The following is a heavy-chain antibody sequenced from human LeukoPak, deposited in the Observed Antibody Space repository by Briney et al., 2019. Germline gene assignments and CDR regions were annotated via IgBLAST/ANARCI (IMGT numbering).Heavy chain of an antibody. CDR1: GFTFSRYA. V-gene: IGHV3-30-3*01. CDR2: ISYDGGIE. CDR3: AREAEAFDN. Sequence: GGSLRLSCAASGFTFSRYAMHWVRQAPGKGLEWVAVISYDGGIEYYADSVKGRFTISRDNSKNTLYLQMNSLRPEDTALYYCAREAEAFDNWGQGTMVTVSS. J-gene: IGHJ3*02.